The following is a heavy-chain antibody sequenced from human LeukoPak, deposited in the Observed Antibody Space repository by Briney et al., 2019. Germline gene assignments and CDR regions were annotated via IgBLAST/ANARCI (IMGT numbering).Heavy chain of an antibody. CDR3: ARGDDYGGNSGVFDY. D-gene: IGHD4-23*01. Sequence: PGGSLRLSCAASGFTFSSYWMTWFRQAPGKGLEWVANIKQDGSEKYYVDSVKGRFTISRDNAKNSLYLQMNSLRAEDTAVYYCARGDDYGGNSGVFDYWGQGTLVTVSS. J-gene: IGHJ4*02. V-gene: IGHV3-7*03. CDR2: IKQDGSEK. CDR1: GFTFSSYW.